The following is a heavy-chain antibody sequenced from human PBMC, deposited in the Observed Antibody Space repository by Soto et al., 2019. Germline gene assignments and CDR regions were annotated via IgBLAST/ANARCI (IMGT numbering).Heavy chain of an antibody. CDR1: GGTFSSYA. Sequence: QVQLVQSGAEVKKPGSSVKVSCKASGGTFSSYAISWVRQAPGQGLEWMGGIIPIFGTANYAQKFQGRVTITADESTSTASMELSSLRSEDTAVYYCARVAYCGGDCYSPADYWGQGTLVTVTS. V-gene: IGHV1-69*01. CDR3: ARVAYCGGDCYSPADY. D-gene: IGHD2-21*02. J-gene: IGHJ4*02. CDR2: IIPIFGTA.